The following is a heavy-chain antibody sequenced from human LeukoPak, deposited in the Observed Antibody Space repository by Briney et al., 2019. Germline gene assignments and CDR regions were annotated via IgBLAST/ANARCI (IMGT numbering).Heavy chain of an antibody. V-gene: IGHV3-23*01. J-gene: IGHJ3*02. CDR1: GFTFSSYA. CDR2: ISGSGGST. Sequence: PGGSLRLSCAASGFTFSSYAMSWVRQAPGKGLEWVSAISGSGGSTYYADSVKGRFTISRDNAKNSLYLQMNSLRAEDTAVYYCAREQWLADAFDIWGQGTMVTVSS. CDR3: AREQWLADAFDI. D-gene: IGHD6-19*01.